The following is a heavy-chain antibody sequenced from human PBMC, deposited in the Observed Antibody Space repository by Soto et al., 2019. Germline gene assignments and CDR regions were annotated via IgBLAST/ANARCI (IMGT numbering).Heavy chain of an antibody. V-gene: IGHV1-69*01. CDR1: GGSFSSNP. D-gene: IGHD5-18*01. CDR3: ARGVRGYSSDPPYYFDY. J-gene: IGHJ4*02. Sequence: QVQLVQSGSEVKKPGSSVKVSCKASGGSFSSNPISWVRQAPGQGLEWMAGIIPIFATVHYAQKFQGRVTITADESTSTAYMELTSLRSADTALYFCARGVRGYSSDPPYYFDYWGQGTLVTVS. CDR2: IIPIFATV.